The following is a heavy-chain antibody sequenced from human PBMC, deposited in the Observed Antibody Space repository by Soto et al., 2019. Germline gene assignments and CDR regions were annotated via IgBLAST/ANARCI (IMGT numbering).Heavy chain of an antibody. CDR1: GYTFFSYA. D-gene: IGHD1-26*01. J-gene: IGHJ5*02. V-gene: IGHV1-18*01. CDR2: VSGYNGHT. CDR3: ARFLGPTSSENWFDP. Sequence: QLVQSGAEVKKPGASVKVSCQTSGYTFFSYAITLVRQAPGQGLEWMGWVSGYNGHTNYAQKFQERVTMTRDISTTTVFMEVRNLRSDDTAVYYCARFLGPTSSENWFDPWGQGTLVTVSS.